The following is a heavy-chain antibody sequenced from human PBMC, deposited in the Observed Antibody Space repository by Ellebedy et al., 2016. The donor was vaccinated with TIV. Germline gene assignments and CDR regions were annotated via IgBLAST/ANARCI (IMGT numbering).Heavy chain of an antibody. CDR1: GLTFSSHA. D-gene: IGHD4-23*01. V-gene: IGHV3-23*01. CDR3: ARDPVGVGPAFDI. J-gene: IGHJ3*02. CDR2: ISGSGGNT. Sequence: GESLKISCAASGLTFSSHAMSWVRQAPGKGLEWVSSISGSGGNTYYADSVKGRFTISRDKSKDTLYLQVNSLRAEDTAVYYCARDPVGVGPAFDIWGQGTMVTVSS.